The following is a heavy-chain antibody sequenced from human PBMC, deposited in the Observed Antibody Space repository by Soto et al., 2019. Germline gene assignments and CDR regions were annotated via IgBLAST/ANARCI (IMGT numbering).Heavy chain of an antibody. CDR3: AKSPPSPLPIN. D-gene: IGHD1-20*01. CDR1: GFTFSSYA. CDR2: ISGSGGST. V-gene: IGHV3-23*01. Sequence: GESLKISCAASGFTFSSYAMSWVRQAPGKGLEWVSAISGSGGSTYYADSVKGRFTISRDNSKNTLYLQMNSLRAEDTAVYYCAKSPPSPLPINWGQGTLVTVSS. J-gene: IGHJ4*02.